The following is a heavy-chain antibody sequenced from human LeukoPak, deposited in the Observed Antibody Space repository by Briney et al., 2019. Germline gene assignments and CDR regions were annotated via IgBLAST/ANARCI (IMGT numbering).Heavy chain of an antibody. CDR2: VSYRGGT. V-gene: IGHV4-39*07. J-gene: IGHJ4*02. Sequence: PSETLSLTCSVSGDSISSSGYYWGWIRQPPGKGLEWIGSVSYRGGTYYNPSLKTRVTISVDTSKNQFSLKLSSVTAADTAVYYCASSLAIAVAVPYWGQGTLVTVSS. CDR1: GDSISSSGYY. CDR3: ASSLAIAVAVPY. D-gene: IGHD6-19*01.